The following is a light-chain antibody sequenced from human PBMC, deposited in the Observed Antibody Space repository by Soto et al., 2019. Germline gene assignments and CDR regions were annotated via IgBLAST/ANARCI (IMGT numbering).Light chain of an antibody. CDR2: KVS. Sequence: DVVMTQSPLSLPVTLGQPASISCRSSQSLIYSDGIAYLNWFHQRPGQSPRRLIYKVSNRDSGVPDRFSGIGSGTDFTLTISRVEAEDVGVYYCMQGTNWPPTFGRGTKVEIK. CDR1: QSLIYSDGIAY. V-gene: IGKV2-30*01. CDR3: MQGTNWPPT. J-gene: IGKJ1*01.